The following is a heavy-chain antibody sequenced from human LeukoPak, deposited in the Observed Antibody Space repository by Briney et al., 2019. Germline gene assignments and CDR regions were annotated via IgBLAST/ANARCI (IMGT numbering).Heavy chain of an antibody. CDR3: ARLGVVVVAATRSYYFDY. J-gene: IGHJ4*02. CDR1: GGSISSSSYY. V-gene: IGHV4-39*01. Sequence: SETLSLTCTVSGGSISSSSYYWGWIRQPPGKGLEWIGSIYYSGSTYYNPSLKSRVTISVDTSKNQISLKLSSVTAADTAVYYCARLGVVVVAATRSYYFDYWGQGTLVTVSS. CDR2: IYYSGST. D-gene: IGHD2-15*01.